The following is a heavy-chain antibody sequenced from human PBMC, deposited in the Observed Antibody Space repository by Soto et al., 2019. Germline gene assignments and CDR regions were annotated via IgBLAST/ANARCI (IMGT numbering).Heavy chain of an antibody. J-gene: IGHJ5*02. V-gene: IGHV4-59*13. CDR1: CGSISSYY. CDR3: ARDTTGEAAAQGFDT. D-gene: IGHD6-13*01. Sequence: SDTLSLTCXVSCGSISSYYCIWILPPPGKGLELIGYIYYSGSTNYNPSLKSRVTISVDTSKNQFSLKLSSVTAADTAVYYCARDTTGEAAAQGFDTWGQGTLVTVSS. CDR2: IYYSGST.